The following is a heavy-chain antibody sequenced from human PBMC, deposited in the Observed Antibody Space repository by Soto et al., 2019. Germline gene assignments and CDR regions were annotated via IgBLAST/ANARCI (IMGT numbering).Heavy chain of an antibody. D-gene: IGHD2-15*01. Sequence: GGSLRLSCEASGFLFSTYEMNWVRQSPGRGLEWVAYISSDGSARHYADSVRGRFTVSRDNARNSLDLQMNSLRAEDTATYFCARDLLVVVSATVRYYYGMDVWGQGTTVTVSS. CDR2: ISSDGSAR. CDR3: ARDLLVVVSATVRYYYGMDV. V-gene: IGHV3-48*03. CDR1: GFLFSTYE. J-gene: IGHJ6*02.